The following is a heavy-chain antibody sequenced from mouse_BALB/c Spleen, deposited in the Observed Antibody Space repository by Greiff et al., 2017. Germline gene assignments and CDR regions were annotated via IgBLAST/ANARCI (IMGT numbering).Heavy chain of an antibody. D-gene: IGHD2-13*01. J-gene: IGHJ3*01. CDR3: TREEVSTSFAY. CDR1: GYTFTSYW. CDR2: IYPSDSYT. V-gene: IGHV1-69*02. Sequence: QVQLQQPGAELVRPGASVKLSCKASGYTFTSYWINWVKQRPGQGLEWIGNIYPSDSYTNYNQKFKDKATLTVDKSSSTAYMQLSSPTSEDSAVYYCTREEVSTSFAYWGQGTLVTVSA.